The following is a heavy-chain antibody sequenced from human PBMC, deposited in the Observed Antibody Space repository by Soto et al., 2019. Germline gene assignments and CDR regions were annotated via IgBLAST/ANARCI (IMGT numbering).Heavy chain of an antibody. Sequence: QVQLVQSGAEVKKPGSSVKVSCKASGGTFSSYAISWVRQAPGQGLEWMGGIIPFFGTANYPQKFQGRVTITADESTSTAYMELSSLRSEDTAVYYCARYRYGYSYFDYWGQGTLVTVSS. D-gene: IGHD5-18*01. CDR2: IIPFFGTA. V-gene: IGHV1-69*12. CDR3: ARYRYGYSYFDY. CDR1: GGTFSSYA. J-gene: IGHJ4*02.